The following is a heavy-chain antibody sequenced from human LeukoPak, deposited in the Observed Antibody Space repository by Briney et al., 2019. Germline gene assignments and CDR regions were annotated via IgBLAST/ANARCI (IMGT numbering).Heavy chain of an antibody. CDR2: IKQDGSEK. J-gene: IGHJ6*03. CDR1: GFTFSSYG. V-gene: IGHV3-7*01. Sequence: GGTLTLSCAASGFTFSSYGMSWRRQAPGQGLEWVANIKQDGSEKYHVDSVKGRFTISRDNAKNSLYLQMNSLRAEDTAEYYCARGNIGITAAATLYYMDVWGKGHTVPVSS. D-gene: IGHD6-25*01. CDR3: ARGNIGITAAATLYYMDV.